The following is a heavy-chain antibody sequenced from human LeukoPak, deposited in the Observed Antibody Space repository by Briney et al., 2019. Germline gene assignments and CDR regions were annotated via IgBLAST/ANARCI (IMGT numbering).Heavy chain of an antibody. Sequence: GRSLRLSCAASGFTFSSYGMHWVRQAPGKGLEWVAVIWYDGSNKYYADSVKGRFTISRDNSKNTLYLQMNSLRAEDTAVYYCARDRGLHAHGPFDYWGQGTLVTVSS. D-gene: IGHD5-24*01. CDR1: GFTFSSYG. J-gene: IGHJ4*02. CDR3: ARDRGLHAHGPFDY. V-gene: IGHV3-33*01. CDR2: IWYDGSNK.